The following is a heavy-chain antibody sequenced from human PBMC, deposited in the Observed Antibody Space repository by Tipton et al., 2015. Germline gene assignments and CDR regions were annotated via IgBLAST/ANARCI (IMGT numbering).Heavy chain of an antibody. Sequence: TLSLTCTVSGGSVTSGSDYWNWIRQPPGKGLEWIGYIYYSENTNYNPSLKSRVTISVDTSQNQFSLKLRSVTAGDTALYYCARQVGATPFDYWGQGTLVPVSS. J-gene: IGHJ4*02. D-gene: IGHD1-26*01. V-gene: IGHV4-61*01. CDR1: GGSVTSGSDY. CDR2: IYYSENT. CDR3: ARQVGATPFDY.